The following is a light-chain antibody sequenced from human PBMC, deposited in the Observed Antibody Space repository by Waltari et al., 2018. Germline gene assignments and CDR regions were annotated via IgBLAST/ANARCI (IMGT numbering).Light chain of an antibody. Sequence: DIVMTQSPDSLAVSLGEKATINCKSSQSVLYSSNNKNYLAWYQQKPGQPPKLHIYWASTRESGVPARFSGGGSGTDFTLTISSLQAEDVAGYYCQQYYSTPYTFGQGTKLEIK. CDR1: QSVLYSSNNKNY. CDR2: WAS. J-gene: IGKJ2*01. V-gene: IGKV4-1*01. CDR3: QQYYSTPYT.